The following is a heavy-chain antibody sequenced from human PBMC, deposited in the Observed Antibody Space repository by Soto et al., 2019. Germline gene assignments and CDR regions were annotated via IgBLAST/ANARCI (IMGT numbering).Heavy chain of an antibody. J-gene: IGHJ3*01. V-gene: IGHV1-2*02. D-gene: IGHD2-21*01. CDR2: MNVNTGVT. Sequence: ASVKVSCKASGYTFTDSDLHWVRQAPGQRLEWVGWMNVNTGVTNSRQKFQDRVTMTRDTCIDTAFMQLTGLTSDDTAVYFCASKCGDRCTDVTDALDLWGQGTMVTVSS. CDR1: GYTFTDSD. CDR3: ASKCGDRCTDVTDALDL.